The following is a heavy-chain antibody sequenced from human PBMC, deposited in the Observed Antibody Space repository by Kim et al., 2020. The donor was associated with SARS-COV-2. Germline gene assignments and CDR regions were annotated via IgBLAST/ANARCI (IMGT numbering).Heavy chain of an antibody. CDR2: IYSGGTT. D-gene: IGHD3-22*01. CDR3: ARSVHDSGGHSMYFDY. V-gene: IGHV3-66*01. Sequence: GGSLRLSCAASGFIVSSRYMSWVRQAPGKGLEWVSVIYSGGTTNYVDYVKSRFTISRDNSKKTLHLQMNSLRAEDSAVYYCARSVHDSGGHSMYFDYWGQGSLVTVSS. CDR1: GFIVSSRY. J-gene: IGHJ4*02.